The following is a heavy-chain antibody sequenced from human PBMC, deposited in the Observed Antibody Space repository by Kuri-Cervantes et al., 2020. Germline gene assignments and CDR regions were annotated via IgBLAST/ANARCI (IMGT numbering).Heavy chain of an antibody. CDR2: IGYDGSNK. Sequence: GESLKISCAASGFTFSSYGMHWVRQAPGKGLEWVAVIGYDGSNKYYADSVKGRFTISRDNSKNTLYLQMNSLRAEDTAVYYCAKGMYYYDSSGYLGSGFDYWGQGTLVTVSS. V-gene: IGHV3-30*02. J-gene: IGHJ4*02. CDR3: AKGMYYYDSSGYLGSGFDY. D-gene: IGHD3-22*01. CDR1: GFTFSSYG.